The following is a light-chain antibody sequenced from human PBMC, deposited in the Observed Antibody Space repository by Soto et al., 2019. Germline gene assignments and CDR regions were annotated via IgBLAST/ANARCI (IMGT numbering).Light chain of an antibody. CDR3: SSYTSSSTLDYV. CDR2: EVS. J-gene: IGLJ1*01. Sequence: QSVLTQPASVSGSPGQSITISCTGTSSDVGGYNYVSWYQQHPGKAPKLMIYEVSNRPSGVSNRFSGSKSGNTASLTISGXQAEDEADYYCSSYTSSSTLDYVFGTGTKVTV. V-gene: IGLV2-14*01. CDR1: SSDVGGYNY.